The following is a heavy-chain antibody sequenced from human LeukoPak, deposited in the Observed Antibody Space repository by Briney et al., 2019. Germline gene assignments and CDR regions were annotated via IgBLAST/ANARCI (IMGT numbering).Heavy chain of an antibody. J-gene: IGHJ4*02. CDR3: AYGKYYFDS. Sequence: GESLKISCKGSGYMFISNWIAWVRQMPGKGLECMGIIYPGDSDTTYSPSFQGQVTISADKSITTAYLQWSSLRASDTAMYYCAYGKYYFDSWGQGTLVTVSS. D-gene: IGHD4-17*01. V-gene: IGHV5-51*01. CDR2: IYPGDSDT. CDR1: GYMFISNW.